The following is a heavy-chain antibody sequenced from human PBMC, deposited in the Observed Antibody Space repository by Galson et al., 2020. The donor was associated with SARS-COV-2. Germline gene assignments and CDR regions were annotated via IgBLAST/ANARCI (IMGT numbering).Heavy chain of an antibody. CDR3: AKRDSSGQYYFDY. V-gene: IGHV3-23*01. J-gene: IGHJ4*02. CDR1: GFIFKSYV. CDR2: ITGSGGHT. D-gene: IGHD6-19*01. Sequence: GGSLRLSCAASGFIFKSYVMSWVRQAPGKGLEWVSTITGSGGHTFYADSVKGRLTISRDNSKNTLYLQMSSLRAEDTAVYYCAKRDSSGQYYFDYWGQGTLVTVSS.